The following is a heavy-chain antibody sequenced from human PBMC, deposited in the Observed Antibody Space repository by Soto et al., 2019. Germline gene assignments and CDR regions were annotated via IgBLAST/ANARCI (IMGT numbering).Heavy chain of an antibody. CDR1: GGSFKSGSYS. V-gene: IGHV4-61*01. D-gene: IGHD3-3*01. CDR2: VYHTGRT. J-gene: IGHJ4*02. CDR3: ARDFAYFDS. Sequence: QVQLQESGPGLVKPSETLSLTCTVSGGSFKSGSYSWSWIRQPPGKGLEWIGYVYHTGRTSYNPSRKGRVSISMDTSKNQFSLNLDSVTAADTAVYFCARDFAYFDSWGQGTLVTVSS.